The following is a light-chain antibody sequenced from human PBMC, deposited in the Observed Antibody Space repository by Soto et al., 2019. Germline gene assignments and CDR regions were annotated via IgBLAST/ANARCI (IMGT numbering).Light chain of an antibody. J-gene: IGLJ3*02. CDR2: RNN. Sequence: QSVLTQPPSASVTPGQRVTISCSGSSSNIGSNYVYWYQQLPGTAPKLLIYRNNQRPSGVPDRFSGSKSGTSASLAISGLRSEDEADYYCAAWDDSLSGRVFGVGTKVTVL. CDR1: SSNIGSNY. CDR3: AAWDDSLSGRV. V-gene: IGLV1-47*01.